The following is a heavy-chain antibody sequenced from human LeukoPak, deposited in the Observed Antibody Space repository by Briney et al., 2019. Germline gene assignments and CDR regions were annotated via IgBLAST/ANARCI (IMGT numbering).Heavy chain of an antibody. D-gene: IGHD3-9*01. CDR3: TRDVPQYDILPDDQYDAFDI. CDR1: GFTVSSND. J-gene: IGHJ3*02. CDR2: IYSGGGT. V-gene: IGHV3-53*01. Sequence: GGSLRLSCAASGFTVSSNDMSWVRQAPGKGLEWVSFIYSGGGTYYADSVKGRFTISRDNSKNTLYLQMDSLRVEDTAVYYCTRDVPQYDILPDDQYDAFDIWGQGTMVTVSS.